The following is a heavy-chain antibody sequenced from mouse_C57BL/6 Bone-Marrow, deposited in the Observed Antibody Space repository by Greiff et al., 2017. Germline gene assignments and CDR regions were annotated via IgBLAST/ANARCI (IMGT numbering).Heavy chain of an antibody. CDR1: GYTFTSYW. CDR3: AIKRSPKPYYYGSIAY. Sequence: QVQLQQPGAELVKPGASVKLSCKASGYTFTSYWITWVKQRPEQGLEWIGDIYPGSGSTNYNEKVKSKATLTVNTSSSTAYMQLSSLTTEDSAVYYCAIKRSPKPYYYGSIAYWGQGTLVSVSA. J-gene: IGHJ3*01. D-gene: IGHD1-1*01. V-gene: IGHV1-55*01. CDR2: IYPGSGST.